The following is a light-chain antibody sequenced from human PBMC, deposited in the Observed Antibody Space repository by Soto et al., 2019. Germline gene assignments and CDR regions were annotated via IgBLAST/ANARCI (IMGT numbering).Light chain of an antibody. CDR2: GAS. J-gene: IGKJ2*01. CDR1: QSVSSSY. V-gene: IGKV3-20*01. CDR3: QQYDSSPYT. Sequence: EIVLTQSPGTLSLSPGERATLSCRASQSVSSSYLAWYQQKPGQAPRLLIYGASSRATGIPDRFSGSGSGTDVTLTISRLEPEDFAVYYCQQYDSSPYTFGQGTKLEIK.